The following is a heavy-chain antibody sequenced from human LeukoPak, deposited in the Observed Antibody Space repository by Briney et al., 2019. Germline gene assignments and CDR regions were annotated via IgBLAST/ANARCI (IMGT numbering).Heavy chain of an antibody. CDR1: GYTLTELS. D-gene: IGHD5-12*01. CDR2: FDPEDGET. J-gene: IGHJ4*02. CDR3: ATVESLGGYATGDY. Sequence: ASVKVSCKVSGYTLTELSMHWVRQAPGKGLEWMGGFDPEDGETIYAQKFQGRVTITEDTSTDTAYMELSSLRSEDTAVYYCATVESLGGYATGDYWGQGTLVTVSS. V-gene: IGHV1-24*01.